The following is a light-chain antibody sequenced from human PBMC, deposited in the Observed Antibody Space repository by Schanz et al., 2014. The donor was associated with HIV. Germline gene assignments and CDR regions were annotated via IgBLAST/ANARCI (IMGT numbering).Light chain of an antibody. CDR1: TSNIGTNS. J-gene: IGLJ2*01. V-gene: IGLV1-44*01. Sequence: QSVLTQPPSASGTPGQNVTIFCSGSTSNIGTNSVNWYQQLPGMAPTLLIYSNDQRPSGVPERFSGSKSGTSASLAVSGLQSEDEADYFCAAWDDILGGLVVFGGGTKLTVL. CDR3: AAWDDILGGLVV. CDR2: SND.